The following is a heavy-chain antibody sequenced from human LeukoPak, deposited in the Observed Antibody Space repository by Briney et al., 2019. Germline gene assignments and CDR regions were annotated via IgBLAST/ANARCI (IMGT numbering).Heavy chain of an antibody. D-gene: IGHD3-3*01. Sequence: GGSLRLSCAASGLTFNTHGMHWVRQAPGKGLEWVAAIWFDGSVKHYSDAVKGRFTISRDNSLNTLYLQMNSLRVEDTAIYYCAKDTAVQFLEPAFWGQGTLVTVSS. V-gene: IGHV3-33*06. CDR2: IWFDGSVK. J-gene: IGHJ4*02. CDR3: AKDTAVQFLEPAF. CDR1: GLTFNTHG.